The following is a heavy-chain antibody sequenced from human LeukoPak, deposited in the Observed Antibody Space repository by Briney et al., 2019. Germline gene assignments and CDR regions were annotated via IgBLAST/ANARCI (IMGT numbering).Heavy chain of an antibody. D-gene: IGHD5/OR15-5a*01. CDR3: VRGGIQVSGIDAFDI. CDR1: GFTFRNYD. J-gene: IGHJ3*02. Sequence: GGSLRLSCAVSGFTFRNYDMHWVRQFPGRGLELVSALGIADDTHYPDSVKGRFTISRENAKNSLYLQMNSLRDGDTAVYYCVRGGIQVSGIDAFDIWGQGTMVTVSS. CDR2: LGIADDT. V-gene: IGHV3-13*01.